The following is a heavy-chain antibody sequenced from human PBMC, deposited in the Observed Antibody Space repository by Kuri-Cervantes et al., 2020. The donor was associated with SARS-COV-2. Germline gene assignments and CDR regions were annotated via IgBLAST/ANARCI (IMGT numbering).Heavy chain of an antibody. CDR1: GYTFTGYY. V-gene: IGHV1-2*02. J-gene: IGHJ4*02. CDR2: INPNSGGS. CDR3: AIVPVGGYLKSYFDY. Sequence: ASVKVSCKASGYTFTGYYMNWVRQAPGQGLEWMGWINPNSGGSNYAQKFQGRVTMTRDTSISTAYMELSRLRSDDTAVYYCAIVPVGGYLKSYFDYWGQGTLVTVSS. D-gene: IGHD6-19*01.